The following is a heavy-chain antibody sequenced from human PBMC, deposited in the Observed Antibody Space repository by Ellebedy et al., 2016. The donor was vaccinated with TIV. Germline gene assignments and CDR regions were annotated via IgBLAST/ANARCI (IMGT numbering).Heavy chain of an antibody. V-gene: IGHV1-46*01. CDR1: GYTFTSYY. CDR3: ATLPWGVQWEPPGEYFDY. CDR2: INPSGGST. D-gene: IGHD1-26*01. Sequence: ASVKVSXKASGYTFTSYYMHWVRQAPGQGLEWMGIINPSGGSTSYAQKFQGRVTMTRDTSTSTVYMELSSLRSEDTAVYYCATLPWGVQWEPPGEYFDYWGQGTLVTVSS. J-gene: IGHJ4*02.